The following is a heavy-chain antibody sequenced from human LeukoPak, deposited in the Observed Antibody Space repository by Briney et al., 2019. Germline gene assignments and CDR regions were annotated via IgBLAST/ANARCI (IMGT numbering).Heavy chain of an antibody. CDR1: GFTFSSYA. Sequence: PGGSLRLSCAASGFTFSSYAMSWVRQAPGKGLEWVSAISGSGGSTYYADSVKGRFTISRDNSKNTLYLQMNSLRAEDTAVYYCAKDLYDYVWGSYRNSLLGAFDIWGQGTMVTASS. V-gene: IGHV3-23*01. CDR3: AKDLYDYVWGSYRNSLLGAFDI. D-gene: IGHD3-16*02. CDR2: ISGSGGST. J-gene: IGHJ3*02.